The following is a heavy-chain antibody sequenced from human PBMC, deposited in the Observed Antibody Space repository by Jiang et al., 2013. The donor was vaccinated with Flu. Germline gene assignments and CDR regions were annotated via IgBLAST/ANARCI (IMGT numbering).Heavy chain of an antibody. CDR3: ARPYSSSSSYFDY. Sequence: WVRQAPGKGLEWVAVIWYDGSNKYYADSVKGRFTISRDNSKNTLYLQMNSLRAEDTAVYYCARPYSSSSSYFDYWGQGTLVTVSS. V-gene: IGHV3-33*01. D-gene: IGHD6-6*01. J-gene: IGHJ4*02. CDR2: IWYDGSNK.